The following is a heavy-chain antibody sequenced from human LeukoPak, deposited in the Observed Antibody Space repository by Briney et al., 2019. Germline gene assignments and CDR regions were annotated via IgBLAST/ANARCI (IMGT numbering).Heavy chain of an antibody. CDR3: ARHTYDSSGYGLDYFDY. CDR2: IYYSGST. J-gene: IGHJ4*02. CDR1: GYSISNGYY. D-gene: IGHD3-22*01. V-gene: IGHV4-38-2*02. Sequence: SETLSLTCSVSGYSISNGYYWGWIRQPPGKGLEWIGSIYYSGSTYYNPSLKSRVTISVDTSKNQFSLKLSSVTAADTAVYYCARHTYDSSGYGLDYFDYWGQGTLVTVSS.